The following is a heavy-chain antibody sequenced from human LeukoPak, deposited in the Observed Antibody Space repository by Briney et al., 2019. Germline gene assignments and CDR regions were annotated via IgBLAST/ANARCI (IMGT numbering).Heavy chain of an antibody. J-gene: IGHJ4*02. D-gene: IGHD2-8*01. V-gene: IGHV1-2*02. Sequence: SVKVTCNASPSTFSGYYMPWVRQSPGQGLEWMGWINPNSGGTNYAQKFQGRVTMTRDTSISTAYMELSRLRSDDTAVYYCARVGCTNGVCYTANFDYWGQGTLVTVSS. CDR3: ARVGCTNGVCYTANFDY. CDR2: INPNSGGT. CDR1: PSTFSGYY.